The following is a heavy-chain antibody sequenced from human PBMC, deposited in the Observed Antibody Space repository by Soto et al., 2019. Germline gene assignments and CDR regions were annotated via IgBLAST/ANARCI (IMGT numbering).Heavy chain of an antibody. V-gene: IGHV4-59*08. CDR3: AILVTQRHYYYGMAV. CDR2: IFYSGST. D-gene: IGHD2-21*02. J-gene: IGHJ6*02. CDR1: GGSLSSYY. Sequence: SETLSLTCTVSGGSLSSYYWSWIRQPPGKGLEWIGYIFYSGSTNYNPSLKSRVTISVDTSKNQFSLRLSSVTAADTAVYYCAILVTQRHYYYGMAVWGQGTTVPVYS.